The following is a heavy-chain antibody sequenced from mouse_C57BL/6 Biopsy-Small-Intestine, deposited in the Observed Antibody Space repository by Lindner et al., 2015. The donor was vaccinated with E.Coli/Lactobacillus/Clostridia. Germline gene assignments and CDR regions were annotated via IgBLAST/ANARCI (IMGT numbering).Heavy chain of an antibody. CDR2: IHPDTGGA. D-gene: IGHD1-1*01. J-gene: IGHJ1*01. Sequence: SVKVSCKTSGYTFTDYYIHWVRQAPGQGLEWMGWIHPDTGGANYAQKFQGRVTMTRDTSITTAYLELNSLRSDDTAIYYCARERADCGGISCVDYYYAAAVWGQGTTVTVSS. CDR3: ARERADCGGISCVDYYYAAAV. CDR1: GYTFTDYY. V-gene: IGHV14-2*01.